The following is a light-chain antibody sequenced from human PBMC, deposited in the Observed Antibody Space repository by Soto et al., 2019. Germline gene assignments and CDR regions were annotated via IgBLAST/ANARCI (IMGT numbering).Light chain of an antibody. Sequence: QSALTQPASVSGSPGQSIAISCTGTSSDIGGYNYVSWYQQHPGKAPKLLIYDVTHRPSGVSNRFSGSKSGHTASLTISFLHAEDEADYYRSSYTSTIAPYVFGTGTNLTVL. CDR1: SSDIGGYNY. J-gene: IGLJ1*01. V-gene: IGLV2-14*03. CDR2: DVT. CDR3: SSYTSTIAPYV.